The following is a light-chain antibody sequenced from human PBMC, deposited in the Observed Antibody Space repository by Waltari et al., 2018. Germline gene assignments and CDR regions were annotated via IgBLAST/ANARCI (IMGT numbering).Light chain of an antibody. CDR3: CSYSTTHTFV. Sequence: QSALTQPASVSGSPGQSITISCTGSSSDVGGHDFVSWYQQHPGKAPRLIIYDVSHRPCGVSDRFSGSKSGNTSSLTISGLQADDEADYYCCSYSTTHTFVFGSGANVSIL. CDR1: SSDVGGHDF. V-gene: IGLV2-14*03. CDR2: DVS. J-gene: IGLJ1*01.